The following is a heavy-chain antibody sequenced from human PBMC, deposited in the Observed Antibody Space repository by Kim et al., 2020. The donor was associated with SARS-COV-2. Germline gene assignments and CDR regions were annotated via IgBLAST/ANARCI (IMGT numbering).Heavy chain of an antibody. D-gene: IGHD6-13*01. J-gene: IGHJ3*02. V-gene: IGHV3-13*01. CDR3: ARGYSSSWYWAFDI. Sequence: YPGPVKGRFTSSREKAKNSLYLQMNSLRAGDTAVYYCARGYSSSWYWAFDIWGQGTMVTVSS.